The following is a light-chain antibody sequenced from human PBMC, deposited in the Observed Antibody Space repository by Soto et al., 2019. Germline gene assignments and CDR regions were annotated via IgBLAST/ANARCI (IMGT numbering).Light chain of an antibody. V-gene: IGLV1-51*01. J-gene: IGLJ2*01. CDR2: DNN. Sequence: QSALTQPPSVSGSPGQSVTISCTGTSTDFVSYNRVSWYQQPPGTAPKLLIYDNNKRPSGIPDRFSGSKSGTSGTLDITGLQTGDEADYYCATWDGSLYGEVFGGGTQLTVL. CDR1: STDFVSYNR. CDR3: ATWDGSLYGEV.